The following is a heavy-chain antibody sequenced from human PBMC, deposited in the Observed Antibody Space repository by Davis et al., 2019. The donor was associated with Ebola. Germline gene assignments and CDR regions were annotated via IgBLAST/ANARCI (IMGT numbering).Heavy chain of an antibody. Sequence: GESLKISCKGSGYSFTSYWIGWVRQMPGKGLEWIGIIYPGDSDTRYSPSFQGQVTISADKSISTAYLQWSSLKASDTAMYYCARPKTGTADAFDIWGQGTMVTVSS. V-gene: IGHV5-51*01. CDR3: ARPKTGTADAFDI. CDR1: GYSFTSYW. CDR2: IYPGDSDT. D-gene: IGHD1-1*01. J-gene: IGHJ3*02.